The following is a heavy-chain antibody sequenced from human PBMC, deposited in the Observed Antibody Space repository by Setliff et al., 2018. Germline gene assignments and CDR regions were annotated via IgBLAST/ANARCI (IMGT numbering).Heavy chain of an antibody. CDR2: VYHSGIT. CDR3: ARYTPKLPELGIYGWFDY. D-gene: IGHD7-27*01. V-gene: IGHV4-38-2*02. CDR1: NFSLTSGFF. J-gene: IGHJ4*02. Sequence: SETLSLTCTVSNFSLTSGFFWAWVRQPPGKGLEWIATVYHSGITYYNPSLKSRVTISVDTSKNHFSLKLTSVTAADTAAYYCARYTPKLPELGIYGWFDYWGQGTPVTVSS.